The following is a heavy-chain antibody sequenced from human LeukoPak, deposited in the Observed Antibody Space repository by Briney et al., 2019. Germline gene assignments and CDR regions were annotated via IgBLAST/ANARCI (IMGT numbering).Heavy chain of an antibody. J-gene: IGHJ3*02. CDR2: INSDGSRT. CDR3: ARVGARLGAFDI. V-gene: IGHV3-74*01. CDR1: GFTFDDYV. D-gene: IGHD6-25*01. Sequence: PGESLRLSCAASGFTFDDYVMHWVRQAPGKGLVWVSRINSDGSRTTYADSVKDRFTISRDNAKNTLYLQMNSLRAEDTAVYYCARVGARLGAFDIWGQGTMVTVSS.